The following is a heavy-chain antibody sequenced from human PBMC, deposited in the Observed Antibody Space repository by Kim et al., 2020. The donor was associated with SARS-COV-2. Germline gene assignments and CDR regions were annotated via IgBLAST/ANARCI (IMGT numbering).Heavy chain of an antibody. CDR2: FYQSGIT. J-gene: IGHJ6*02. CDR1: GGSISTYY. CDR3: ARHDRVFYYAMDV. Sequence: SETLSLTCTVSGGSISTYYWSWIRQSPGKGLEWIGNFYQSGITDYNPSLKIRVTISVDTSKNQFSLKLSSVTAADTAVYYCARHDRVFYYAMDVWGEGTT. V-gene: IGHV4-59*08.